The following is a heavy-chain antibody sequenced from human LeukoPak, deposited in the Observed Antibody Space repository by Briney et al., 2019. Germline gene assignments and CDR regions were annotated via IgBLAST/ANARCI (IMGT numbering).Heavy chain of an antibody. CDR2: INPNSGGT. V-gene: IGHV1-2*02. CDR1: GYTFTGYY. J-gene: IGHJ6*02. D-gene: IGHD6-6*01. CDR3: ASLRSSSGYYYYGMDV. Sequence: APVKVSCKASGYTFTGYYMHWVRQAPGQGLEWMGWINPNSGGTNYAQKFQGRVTMTRDTSISTAYMELSRLRSDDTAVYYCASLRSSSGYYYYGMDVWGQGTTVTVSS.